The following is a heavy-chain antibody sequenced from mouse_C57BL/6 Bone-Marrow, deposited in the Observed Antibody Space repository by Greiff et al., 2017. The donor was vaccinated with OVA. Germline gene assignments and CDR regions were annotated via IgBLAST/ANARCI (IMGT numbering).Heavy chain of an antibody. J-gene: IGHJ1*03. V-gene: IGHV1-20*01. CDR2: INPYNGDT. D-gene: IGHD1-1*01. Sequence: EVKLMESGPELVKPGDSVKISCKASGYSFTGYFMNWVMQSHGKSLEWIGRINPYNGDTFYNQKFKGKATLTVDKSSSTAHMELRSLTSEDSAVYYGARGDYDYYVSSPHWYFEVWGTGSTVTASS. CDR3: ARGDYDYYVSSPHWYFEV. CDR1: GYSFTGYF.